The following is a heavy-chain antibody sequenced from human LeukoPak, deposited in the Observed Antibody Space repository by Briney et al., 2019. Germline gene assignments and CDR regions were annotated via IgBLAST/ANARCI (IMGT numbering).Heavy chain of an antibody. D-gene: IGHD3-3*01. CDR3: ARGSDVLRFLEWRGGWFDP. V-gene: IGHV4-34*01. Sequence: PSETLSLTCAVYGGSFSGYYWSWIRQPPGKGLEWIGEINHSGSTNYNPSLKSRVTISVDTSKNQFSLKLSSVTAADTAVYYCARGSDVLRFLEWRGGWFDPWGQGTLVTVSS. CDR1: GGSFSGYY. CDR2: INHSGST. J-gene: IGHJ5*02.